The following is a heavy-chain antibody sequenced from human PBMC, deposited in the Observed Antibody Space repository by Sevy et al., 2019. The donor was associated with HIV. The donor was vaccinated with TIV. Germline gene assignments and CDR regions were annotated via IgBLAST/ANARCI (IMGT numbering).Heavy chain of an antibody. CDR3: AKDNHYDSRGYYYGMRPSEGAFDI. V-gene: IGHV3-23*01. J-gene: IGHJ3*02. Sequence: GGSLRLSCAASGFNFGSYAMSWVRQAPGKGLEWVSAISGSGGSTYYADSVKGRFTISRDNSKTPLDLQMNSLRAEDTAIYYCAKDNHYDSRGYYYGMRPSEGAFDIWGQGTMVTVSS. CDR2: ISGSGGST. D-gene: IGHD3-22*01. CDR1: GFNFGSYA.